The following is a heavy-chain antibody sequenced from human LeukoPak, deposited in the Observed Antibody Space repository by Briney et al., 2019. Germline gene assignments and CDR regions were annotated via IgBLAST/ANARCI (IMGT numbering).Heavy chain of an antibody. CDR1: GFTFGDYA. V-gene: IGHV3-49*04. J-gene: IGHJ4*02. D-gene: IGHD6-19*01. CDR3: TRDRYSSGWYVWLDDY. Sequence: GGSLRLSCTAAGFTFGDYAMSWVRQAPGKGLEWVGFIRSKAYGGTTEYAASVKGRFTISRDDSKSIAYPQMNSLKTEDTAVYYCTRDRYSSGWYVWLDDYWGQGTLVTVSS. CDR2: IRSKAYGGTT.